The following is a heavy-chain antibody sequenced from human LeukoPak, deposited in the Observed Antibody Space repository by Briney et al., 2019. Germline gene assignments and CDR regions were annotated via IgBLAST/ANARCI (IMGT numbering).Heavy chain of an antibody. CDR3: ARASITVTTNRDFDY. CDR1: GGSFSGYY. V-gene: IGHV4-34*01. D-gene: IGHD4-17*01. J-gene: IGHJ4*02. CDR2: INHSGST. Sequence: PSETLSLTCAVYGGSFSGYYWSWIRQPPGKGLEWIGEINHSGSTNYNPSLKSRVTISVDTSKNQFSLKLSSVTAADTAVYYCARASITVTTNRDFDYWGQGTLVTVSS.